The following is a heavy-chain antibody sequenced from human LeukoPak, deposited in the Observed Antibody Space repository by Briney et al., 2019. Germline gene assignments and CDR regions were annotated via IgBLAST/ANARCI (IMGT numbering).Heavy chain of an antibody. V-gene: IGHV3-64*01. D-gene: IGHD6-19*01. CDR3: ARRAPGFSSGWLDY. J-gene: IGHJ4*02. CDR1: GFTFSSYA. Sequence: GSLRLSCAASGFTFSSYAILRVRQAPANGLEYVAAISSNWGSTFYANSVKDRFIVSRDNSKNTLSLQMGSLRTEDLAMYSCARRAPGFSSGWLDYWGQGTPVTVSS. CDR2: ISSNWGST.